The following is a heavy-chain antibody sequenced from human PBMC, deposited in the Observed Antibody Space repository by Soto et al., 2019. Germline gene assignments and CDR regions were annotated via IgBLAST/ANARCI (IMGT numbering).Heavy chain of an antibody. Sequence: QVQLVQSGAEVKKPGSSVKVSCKASGGTFSSYAISWVRQAPGQRLEWMGGIIPIFDTANYAQSFQGRVTITADESTNTAYMELSSLRSDDTAVYYCARGHGYTXAHFDXWGQGTLVXVSX. D-gene: IGHD6-25*01. J-gene: IGHJ4*02. CDR1: GGTFSSYA. V-gene: IGHV1-69*01. CDR2: IIPIFDTA. CDR3: ARGHGYTXAHFDX.